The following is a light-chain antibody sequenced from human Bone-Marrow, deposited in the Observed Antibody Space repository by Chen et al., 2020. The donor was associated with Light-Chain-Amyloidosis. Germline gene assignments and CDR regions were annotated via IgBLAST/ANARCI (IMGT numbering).Light chain of an antibody. V-gene: IGLV3-25*03. CDR3: QSADSSGTYEVI. CDR1: DLPTKY. Sequence: SYELTQPPSVSVSPGQTARITCSGDDLPTKYAYWYQQKPGQAPVLVIHRDTERPSGISEGFSGSSSGATATLTLSGVQAEDEADYHCQSADSSGTYEVIFGGGTKLTVL. CDR2: RDT. J-gene: IGLJ2*01.